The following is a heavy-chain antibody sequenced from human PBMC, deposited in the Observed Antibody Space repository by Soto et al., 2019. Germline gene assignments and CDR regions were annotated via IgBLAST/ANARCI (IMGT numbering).Heavy chain of an antibody. D-gene: IGHD3-3*01. V-gene: IGHV3-33*01. CDR3: ARDRLLYGMDV. Sequence: GGSLRLSCAASGFTFNNYAMHWVRQAPGKGLEWVAVVWHDGSDKYYVDSVKGRFTISRDNAKNSVYLQMNSLRAEDTAVYYCARDRLLYGMDVWGQGTTVTVSS. CDR1: GFTFNNYA. J-gene: IGHJ6*02. CDR2: VWHDGSDK.